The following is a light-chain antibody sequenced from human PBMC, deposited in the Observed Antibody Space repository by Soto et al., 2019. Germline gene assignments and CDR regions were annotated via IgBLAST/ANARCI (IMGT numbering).Light chain of an antibody. CDR3: LQSLQSRS. Sequence: DIVMSQSPLSLPVTPGEPASISCRSSQSLLHRNGYTYLDWYLQKPGQSPQLLMYLGSNRASGVPDRFSGSGSGTVFTLKISRVEAEDVEVYYCLQSLQSRSFGGGTKVEIK. J-gene: IGKJ4*01. CDR1: QSLLHRNGYTY. CDR2: LGS. V-gene: IGKV2-28*01.